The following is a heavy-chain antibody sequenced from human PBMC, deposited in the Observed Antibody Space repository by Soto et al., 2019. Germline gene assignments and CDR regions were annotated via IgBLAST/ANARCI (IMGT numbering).Heavy chain of an antibody. J-gene: IGHJ4*02. CDR3: ARPLTTVITSLGF. Sequence: SETLSLTCAVYGGSFSGYYWIWIRQPPGKGLEWIGEINHSGSTNYNPSLKSRVTISVDTSKNQFSLKLTSVTAADTAVYYCARPLTTVITSLGFWGRGTLVTVSS. D-gene: IGHD4-17*01. V-gene: IGHV4-34*01. CDR2: INHSGST. CDR1: GGSFSGYY.